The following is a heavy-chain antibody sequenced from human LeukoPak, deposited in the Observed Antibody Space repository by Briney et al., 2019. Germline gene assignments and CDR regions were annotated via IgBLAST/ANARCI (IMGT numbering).Heavy chain of an antibody. CDR3: AAPYTSSWFDL. CDR2: IVVDSDNT. V-gene: IGHV1-58*01. Sequence: SVKVSCKASGFTFTSRSAVQWVRQARGQRLEWIGWIVVDSDNTNYAENFQERVTITRDMSASTSYMELSSLRTEDTAVYFCAAPYTSSWFDLWGQGTLVTVSS. CDR1: GFTFTSRSA. D-gene: IGHD6-13*01. J-gene: IGHJ5*02.